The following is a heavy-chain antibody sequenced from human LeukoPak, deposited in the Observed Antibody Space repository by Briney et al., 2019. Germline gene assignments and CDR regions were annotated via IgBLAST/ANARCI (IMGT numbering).Heavy chain of an antibody. D-gene: IGHD3-10*01. CDR2: INSDGSRT. J-gene: IGHJ6*03. CDR3: AREEITMVRGVMYYNMDV. Sequence: PGGSLRLSCAASGFTFSSYWMHWVRQAPGKGLVWVSRINSDGSRTTYADSVKGRFTISRDNAKNTLYLQMNRLRAEDTAVYYCAREEITMVRGVMYYNMDVWGKGTTVTISS. V-gene: IGHV3-74*01. CDR1: GFTFSSYW.